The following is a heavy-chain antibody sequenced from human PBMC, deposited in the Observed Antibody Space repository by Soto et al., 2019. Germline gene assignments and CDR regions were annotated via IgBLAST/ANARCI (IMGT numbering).Heavy chain of an antibody. CDR1: GGSISSGGYY. CDR2: IYYSGST. Sequence: SETLSLTCTVSGGSISSGGYYWSWIRQHPGKGLEWIGYIYYSGSTYYNPSLKSRVTISVDTSKNQFSLKLSSVTAADTAVYYCARAEQWLVFNWFDPWGQGTLVTVSS. CDR3: ARAEQWLVFNWFDP. D-gene: IGHD6-19*01. J-gene: IGHJ5*02. V-gene: IGHV4-31*03.